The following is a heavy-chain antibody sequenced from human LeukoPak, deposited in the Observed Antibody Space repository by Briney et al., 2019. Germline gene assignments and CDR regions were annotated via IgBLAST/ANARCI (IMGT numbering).Heavy chain of an antibody. Sequence: ASVKVSCKASGYTFTGYYIHWVRQAPGQGLEWMGWINPNTGDTNYAQKFEGRVTMTRDRSISTAYMELSRLRSDDTAVYYCARALFSRGYDPPALDYWGQGTLVTVSS. V-gene: IGHV1-2*02. CDR3: ARALFSRGYDPPALDY. CDR1: GYTFTGYY. CDR2: INPNTGDT. D-gene: IGHD5-12*01. J-gene: IGHJ4*02.